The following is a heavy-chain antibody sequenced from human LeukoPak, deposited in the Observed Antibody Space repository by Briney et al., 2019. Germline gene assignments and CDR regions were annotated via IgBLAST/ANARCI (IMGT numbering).Heavy chain of an antibody. V-gene: IGHV4-61*02. CDR2: IHTSSRV. D-gene: IGHD4-17*01. CDR1: GDSITRGTYY. Sequence: SETLSLTCSVSGDSITRGTYYWNWIRQPAGKGLEWIGRIHTSSRVNYNPSLKSRVTISIDTSRNLVSLRLTSVTAADAAVYYCARDRGNGDYGDYFDSWGQGTLVSVSS. J-gene: IGHJ4*02. CDR3: ARDRGNGDYGDYFDS.